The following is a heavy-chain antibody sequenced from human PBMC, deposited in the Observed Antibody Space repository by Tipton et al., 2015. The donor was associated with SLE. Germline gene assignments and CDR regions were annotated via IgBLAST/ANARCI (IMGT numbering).Heavy chain of an antibody. Sequence: LRLSCTVSGGSISSYYWSWIRQPAGKGLEWIGRIYTSGSTNYNPSLKSRVTISVDTSKNQFSLKLSSVTAADTAVYYCARGGNWGFDNAFDIWGQGTMVTVSS. CDR2: IYTSGST. CDR1: GGSISSYY. J-gene: IGHJ3*02. D-gene: IGHD7-27*01. CDR3: ARGGNWGFDNAFDI. V-gene: IGHV4-4*07.